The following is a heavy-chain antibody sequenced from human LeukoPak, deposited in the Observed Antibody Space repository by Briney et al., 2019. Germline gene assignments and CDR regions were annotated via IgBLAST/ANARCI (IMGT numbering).Heavy chain of an antibody. CDR1: GFTFSNYA. CDR2: LSGTGGST. J-gene: IGHJ4*02. D-gene: IGHD6-19*01. V-gene: IGHV3-23*01. CDR3: ARAPSPLAVAGTDY. Sequence: GGSLRLSCAASGFTFSNYAMSWVRQAPGKGLEWVSTLSGTGGSTYYADSVKGRFTISRDNSKNTLYLQMNSLRAEDTAVYYCARAPSPLAVAGTDYWGQGSLVTVSS.